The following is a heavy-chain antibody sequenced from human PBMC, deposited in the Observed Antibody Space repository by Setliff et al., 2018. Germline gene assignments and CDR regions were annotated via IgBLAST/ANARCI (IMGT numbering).Heavy chain of an antibody. J-gene: IGHJ4*02. CDR2: IFYSGDT. V-gene: IGHV4-59*08. CDR3: ATTGTYRYFDY. CDR1: GASVRSHY. D-gene: IGHD1-1*01. Sequence: SETLSLTCTVSGASVRSHYWSWIRQPPGKGLEWIGFIFYSGDTKSNPSLKSRVTMSVDTSKNQFSLRLNSVTASDTAVYYCATTGTYRYFDYWGRGTLVTVSS.